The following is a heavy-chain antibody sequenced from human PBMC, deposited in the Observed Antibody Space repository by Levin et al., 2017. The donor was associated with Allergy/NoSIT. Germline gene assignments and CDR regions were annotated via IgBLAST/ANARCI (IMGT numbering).Heavy chain of an antibody. CDR3: ARGTGYSSSWYPHSMDY. Sequence: SETLSLTCTVSGGSISSSSYYWAWIRQPPGKGLEWIGIINYSGSTYYSPSLKRRVTISVETSKKKFSLKVISVTAADTGVYYCARGTGYSSSWYPHSMDYWGQGTLVTVSS. CDR1: GGSISSSSYY. D-gene: IGHD6-13*01. CDR2: INYSGST. J-gene: IGHJ4*02. V-gene: IGHV4-39*01.